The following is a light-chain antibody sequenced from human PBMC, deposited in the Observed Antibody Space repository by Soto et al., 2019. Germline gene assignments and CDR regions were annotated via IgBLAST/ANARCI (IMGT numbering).Light chain of an antibody. V-gene: IGLV1-40*01. Sequence: QSVLTQPPSVSGAPGQRVTISCTGSSSNIGAGYDVHWYQQLPGTAPKLLIYDNTNRPSGVPDRFSGSKSGTSASLAITGLQAEDETDYYCQSYDSSLSGYVFGTGTKLT. J-gene: IGLJ1*01. CDR1: SSNIGAGYD. CDR2: DNT. CDR3: QSYDSSLSGYV.